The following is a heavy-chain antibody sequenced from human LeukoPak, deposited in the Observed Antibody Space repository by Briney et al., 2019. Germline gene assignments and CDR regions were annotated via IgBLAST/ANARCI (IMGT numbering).Heavy chain of an antibody. Sequence: PSETLSLTCAVYGGSFNGYYWSWIRQPPGKGLEWIGEINHSGSTNYNPSLKSRVTISVDTSKNQFSLKLSSVTAADTAVYYCARFHDYFDYWGQGTLVTVSS. V-gene: IGHV4-34*01. J-gene: IGHJ4*02. CDR3: ARFHDYFDY. CDR2: INHSGST. CDR1: GGSFNGYY.